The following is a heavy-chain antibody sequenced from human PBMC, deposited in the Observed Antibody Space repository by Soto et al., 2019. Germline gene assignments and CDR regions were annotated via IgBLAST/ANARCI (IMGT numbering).Heavy chain of an antibody. Sequence: KPSETLSLTCTVSGDSISGYYFNWIRQAPGRGLEWIGYIYYSGSTNYNSSLKSRVTMSIDTSKIQVSLKLTSVTAADSAVYYCARHTYGWRIDYWGQGTRVTVSS. CDR3: ARHTYGWRIDY. D-gene: IGHD3-10*01. J-gene: IGHJ4*02. CDR1: GDSISGYY. V-gene: IGHV4-59*08. CDR2: IYYSGST.